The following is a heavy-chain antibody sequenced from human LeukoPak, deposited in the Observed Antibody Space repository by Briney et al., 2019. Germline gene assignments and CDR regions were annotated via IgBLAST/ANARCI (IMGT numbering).Heavy chain of an antibody. D-gene: IGHD3-10*01. CDR2: ISAYNGNT. V-gene: IGHV1-18*01. Sequence: ASVKVSCKASGYTFTSYGISWVRQAPGQGLEWMGWISAYNGNTNYAQTLQGRVTMTTDTSTSTAYMELRSLRSDDTAVYYCATHGSGSYYHYYYGMDVWGQGTTVTVSS. CDR1: GYTFTSYG. J-gene: IGHJ6*02. CDR3: ATHGSGSYYHYYYGMDV.